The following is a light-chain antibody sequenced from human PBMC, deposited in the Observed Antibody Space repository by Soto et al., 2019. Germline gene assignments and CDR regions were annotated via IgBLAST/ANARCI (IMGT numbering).Light chain of an antibody. V-gene: IGKV4-1*01. Sequence: DIVMTQSPDSLAVSLGERATINCKSSQSVLYSSNNKNYLAWYQQKPGQPPKLLIYWASTRESGVPDRFSGSGSGTDFTLTIRSLQAEDVAVYYCQQYYSNPHTFGQGTKLEIK. J-gene: IGKJ2*01. CDR2: WAS. CDR1: QSVLYSSNNKNY. CDR3: QQYYSNPHT.